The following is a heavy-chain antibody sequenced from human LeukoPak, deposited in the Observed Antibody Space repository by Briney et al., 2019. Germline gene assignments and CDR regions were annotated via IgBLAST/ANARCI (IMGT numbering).Heavy chain of an antibody. D-gene: IGHD2-2*01. CDR1: GGSFSGYY. Sequence: PSETLSPTCAVYGGSFSGYYWSWIRQPPGKGLEWIGEINHSGSTSYNPSLKSRVTISVDTSKNQFSLKLSSVTAADTAVYYCAALGYCSSTSCRYYYGMDVWGQGTTVTVSS. CDR3: AALGYCSSTSCRYYYGMDV. V-gene: IGHV4-34*01. J-gene: IGHJ6*02. CDR2: INHSGST.